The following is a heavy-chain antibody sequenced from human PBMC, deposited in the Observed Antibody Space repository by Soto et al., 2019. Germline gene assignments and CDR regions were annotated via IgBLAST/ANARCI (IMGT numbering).Heavy chain of an antibody. D-gene: IGHD2-21*01. V-gene: IGHV3-23*01. CDR2: MATTGETT. CDR3: VSHWGG. Sequence: EVQLLESGGGLVQPGGSLSLSCAASGFTFKTYDLSWVRQAPGTGLEWVSSMATTGETTFNADSVRGRFTISRDNSKNTLFLQINALRADDTAIYYCVSHWGGWGHGTLVTVSS. CDR1: GFTFKTYD. J-gene: IGHJ4*01.